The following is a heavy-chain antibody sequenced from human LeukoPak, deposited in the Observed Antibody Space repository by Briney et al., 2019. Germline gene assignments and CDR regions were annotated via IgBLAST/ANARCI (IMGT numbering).Heavy chain of an antibody. CDR1: GFTFSSYW. CDR2: IKQDGSEK. Sequence: PGGSLRLSCAASGFTFSSYWMSWVRQAPGKGLEWVANIKQDGSEKYYVDSVKGRFTISRDNAKNSLYLQMNSLRAEDTAVYYCARDLNGWYSSSWTPYYYYYGMDVWGQGTTVTVSS. J-gene: IGHJ6*02. D-gene: IGHD6-13*01. CDR3: ARDLNGWYSSSWTPYYYYYGMDV. V-gene: IGHV3-7*01.